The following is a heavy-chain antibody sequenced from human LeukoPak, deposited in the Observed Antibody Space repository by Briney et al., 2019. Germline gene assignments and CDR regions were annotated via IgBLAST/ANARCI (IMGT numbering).Heavy chain of an antibody. J-gene: IGHJ4*02. D-gene: IGHD1-26*01. CDR2: MSYGGGST. CDR3: ARDKFGSGSYGAAFDF. Sequence: GGSLRLSCTASGFTFSSYAMNWVRQAPGKGLEWVSFMSYGGGSTYYADSVKGRFTISRDNSKSTLYLQMNSLRAEDTAVYYCARDKFGSGSYGAAFDFWGQGTLVTVSS. V-gene: IGHV3-23*01. CDR1: GFTFSSYA.